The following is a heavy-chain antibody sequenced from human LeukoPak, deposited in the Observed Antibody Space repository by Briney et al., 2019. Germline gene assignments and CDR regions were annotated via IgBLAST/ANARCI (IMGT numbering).Heavy chain of an antibody. CDR3: ARRPPVVDAFDI. CDR2: IYYSGST. CDR1: GGSFSGYY. D-gene: IGHD2-15*01. Sequence: SETLSLTCAVYGGSFSGYYWSWIRQPPGKGLKWIGSIYYSGSTYYNPSLKSRVTISVDTSKNQFSLKLSSVTAADTAVYYCARRPPVVDAFDIWGQGTMVTVSS. J-gene: IGHJ3*02. V-gene: IGHV4-34*01.